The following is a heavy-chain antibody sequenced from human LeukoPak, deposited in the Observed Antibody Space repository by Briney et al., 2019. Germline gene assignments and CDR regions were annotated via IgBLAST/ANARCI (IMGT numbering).Heavy chain of an antibody. Sequence: GGSLRLSCAASGFTVSSNYMSWVRQAPGKGLEWVSVIYSGGGTYYADSVKGRFTISRDNSKNTLYLQMNSLRAEDTAVYYCARDSAIGYFDYWGQGTLVTVSS. J-gene: IGHJ4*02. CDR3: ARDSAIGYFDY. D-gene: IGHD2-2*01. CDR1: GFTVSSNY. CDR2: IYSGGGT. V-gene: IGHV3-53*01.